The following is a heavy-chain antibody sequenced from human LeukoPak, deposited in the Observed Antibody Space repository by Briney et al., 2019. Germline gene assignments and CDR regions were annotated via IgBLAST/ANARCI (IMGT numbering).Heavy chain of an antibody. J-gene: IGHJ4*02. V-gene: IGHV4-59*01. CDR2: IYYSGST. Sequence: PSEXLSLTCTVSGGSISSYYWSWLRQPPGKGLEWIGYIYYSGSTNYNSSLTSRVTISVDTSKNQFSLKLTSVTAADTAVYYCARVLTIDGRYFDYWGQGTLVTVSS. D-gene: IGHD4/OR15-4a*01. CDR1: GGSISSYY. CDR3: ARVLTIDGRYFDY.